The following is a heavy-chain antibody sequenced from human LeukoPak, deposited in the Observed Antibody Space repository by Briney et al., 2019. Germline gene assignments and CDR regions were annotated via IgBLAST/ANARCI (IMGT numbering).Heavy chain of an antibody. Sequence: GGSLRLSCAASGFTFSSYGMHWVRQAPGKGLEWVAVISYDGSNKYYADSVKGRFTISRDNSKNTLYLQMNSLRAEDTAVYYCAKDDDASPFDYWGQGTLVTVSS. D-gene: IGHD2-2*01. CDR1: GFTFSSYG. CDR2: ISYDGSNK. V-gene: IGHV3-30*18. CDR3: AKDDDASPFDY. J-gene: IGHJ4*02.